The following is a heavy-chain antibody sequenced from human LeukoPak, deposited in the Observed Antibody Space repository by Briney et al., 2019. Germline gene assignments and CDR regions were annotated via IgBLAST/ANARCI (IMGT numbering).Heavy chain of an antibody. D-gene: IGHD3/OR15-3a*01. CDR3: ARRGLIDY. CDR1: GVSISGSFYY. J-gene: IGHJ4*02. CDR2: IYYSGST. V-gene: IGHV4-39*01. Sequence: PSETLSLTCTVSGVSISGSFYYWGWIRQPPGKGLEWIGSIYYSGSTYYNPSHKSRVTISVDTSKNQFSLNLSSVTAADTAVYYCARRGLIDYWGQGTLVTVSS.